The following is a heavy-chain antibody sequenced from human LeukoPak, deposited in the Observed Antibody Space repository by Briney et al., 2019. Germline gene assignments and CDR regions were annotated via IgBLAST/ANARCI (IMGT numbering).Heavy chain of an antibody. V-gene: IGHV3-15*04. Sequence: GSLRLSCAASGFPFSNAWMSWIRQPPGKGLEWVGRIESKANGGTIDYSALVEGRFIISRDDSKNTLYLQMNSLKTEDTAIYYCEVGATGPMMGGQGTLVTVSS. J-gene: IGHJ4*02. CDR3: EVGATGPMM. D-gene: IGHD1-26*01. CDR2: IESKANGGTI. CDR1: GFPFSNAW.